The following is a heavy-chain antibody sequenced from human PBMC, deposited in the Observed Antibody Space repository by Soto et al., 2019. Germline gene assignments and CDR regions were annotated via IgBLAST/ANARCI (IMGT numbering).Heavy chain of an antibody. Sequence: SETLSLTCAVYGGSFSGYYWSWIRQPPGKGLEWIGEINHSGSTNYNPSLKSRVTISVDTSNNQFSLKLTSVTAADTAVYYCARVHVMVVAGSTFEYWGDGTLVTVSS. CDR1: GGSFSGYY. CDR3: ARVHVMVVAGSTFEY. V-gene: IGHV4-34*01. CDR2: INHSGST. J-gene: IGHJ4*01. D-gene: IGHD2-21*02.